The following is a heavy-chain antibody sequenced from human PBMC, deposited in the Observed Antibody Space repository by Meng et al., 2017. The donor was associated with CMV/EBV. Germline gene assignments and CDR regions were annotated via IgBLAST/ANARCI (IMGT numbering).Heavy chain of an antibody. J-gene: IGHJ6*02. V-gene: IGHV4-59*01. Sequence: SETLSLTCTVSGGSISSYYWSWIRQPPGKGLEWIGYIYYSGSTNYNPSLKSRVTISVDTSKNQFSLKLGSVTAADTAVYYCARDIAWELRPGLPYYYGMDVWGQGTTVTVSS. CDR2: IYYSGST. CDR1: GGSISSYY. CDR3: ARDIAWELRPGLPYYYGMDV. D-gene: IGHD1-26*01.